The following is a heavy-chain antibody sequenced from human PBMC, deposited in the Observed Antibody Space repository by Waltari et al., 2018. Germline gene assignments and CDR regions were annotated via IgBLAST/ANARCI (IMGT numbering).Heavy chain of an antibody. CDR2: MSYDGCSK. CDR3: GREGGTSGYSGYLDT. J-gene: IGHJ4*02. CDR1: AFTYRTSI. V-gene: IGHV3-30*01. Sequence: QVQLVESGGGVVQPGRSLRLSCAAPAFTYRTSIIHWVRQAPGKGLGWVAAMSYDGCSKYYADSVKGRFSIGRDDSQNTVYLQANSLTTEDTAVYYCGREGGTSGYSGYLDTWGQGTLVTVSS. D-gene: IGHD2-15*01.